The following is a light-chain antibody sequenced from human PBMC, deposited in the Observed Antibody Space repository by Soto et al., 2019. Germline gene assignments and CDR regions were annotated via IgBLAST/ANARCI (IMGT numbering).Light chain of an antibody. J-gene: IGKJ5*01. CDR1: QSVSIK. CDR3: QQYNNWPPIN. Sequence: EIVMTQSPATLSLSPVERATLSCMASQSVSIKLAWYQQKPGQAPRLLIYDTSTRATGIPARFSGSGSGTEFTLTISSLQSEDFAVYYCQQYNNWPPINFGRGTRLEIK. V-gene: IGKV3-15*01. CDR2: DTS.